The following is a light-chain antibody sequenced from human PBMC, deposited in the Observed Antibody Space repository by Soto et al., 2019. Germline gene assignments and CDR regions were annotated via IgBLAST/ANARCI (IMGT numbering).Light chain of an antibody. CDR2: GAS. CDR3: QQYNNWPLT. CDR1: QSVSSY. J-gene: IGKJ4*01. V-gene: IGKV3-15*01. Sequence: IVMTQSPATLSVSPGDRATLSCRASQSVSSYLAWYQHKPGQAPRLLIYGASTRATGVPARFSGSGSGTEFTLTISSLQSEDFALYYCQQYNNWPLTFGGGTKVEIK.